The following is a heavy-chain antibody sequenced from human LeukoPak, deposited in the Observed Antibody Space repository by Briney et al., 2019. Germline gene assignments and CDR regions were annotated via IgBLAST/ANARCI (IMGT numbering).Heavy chain of an antibody. D-gene: IGHD1-7*01. V-gene: IGHV1-46*01. J-gene: IGHJ4*02. CDR3: ARESRETGTTLGFDY. CDR1: GYTFTSYY. Sequence: VASVKVSCKASGYTFTSYYMHWVRQAPGQGLEWMGIINPSGGSTSYAQKFQGRVTMTRDTSTSTVYMELSSLRSEDTAVYYCARESRETGTTLGFDYWGQGTLVTVSS. CDR2: INPSGGST.